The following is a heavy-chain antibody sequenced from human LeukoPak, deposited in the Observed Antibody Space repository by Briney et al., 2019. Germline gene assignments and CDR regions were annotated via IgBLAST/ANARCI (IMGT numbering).Heavy chain of an antibody. CDR3: ASWATPFDY. D-gene: IGHD7-27*01. CDR1: GGTFSSYA. Sequence: SVKVSSKASGGTFSSYAISWVRQAPGQGLEWMGRIIPILGIANYAQKFQGRVTITADKSTSTAYMELSSLRSEDTAVYYCASWATPFDYWGQGTLVTVSS. V-gene: IGHV1-69*04. J-gene: IGHJ4*02. CDR2: IIPILGIA.